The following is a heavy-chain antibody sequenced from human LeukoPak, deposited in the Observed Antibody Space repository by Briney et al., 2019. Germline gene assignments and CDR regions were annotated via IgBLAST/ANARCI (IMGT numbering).Heavy chain of an antibody. CDR2: ISFSSSYT. Sequence: GGSLRLSCAASGFTFSDYYMSWIRQAPGKGLEWVSCISFSSSYTNYADSVKGRFTISRDNAKNTLYLQMNSLRAEDTAVYYCARNLRFGDSADSWGDGSLLPVSS. CDR1: GFTFSDYY. V-gene: IGHV3-11*03. CDR3: ARNLRFGDSADS. D-gene: IGHD4-17*01. J-gene: IGHJ5*01.